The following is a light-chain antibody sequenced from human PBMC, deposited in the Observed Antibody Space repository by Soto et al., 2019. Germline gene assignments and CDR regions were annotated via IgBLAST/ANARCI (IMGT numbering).Light chain of an antibody. CDR3: QQAKSFPLT. CDR2: AAS. V-gene: IGKV1-5*01. J-gene: IGKJ4*01. Sequence: DIPMTKSPSNLSVSLVYIVTITCRASQTISSWLAWYQQKPGKAPRLLIFAASNLHTEVPSRFSGSGYGTDFSLTINGLQPEDFATYYCQQAKSFPLTFGGGTKVDI. CDR1: QTISSW.